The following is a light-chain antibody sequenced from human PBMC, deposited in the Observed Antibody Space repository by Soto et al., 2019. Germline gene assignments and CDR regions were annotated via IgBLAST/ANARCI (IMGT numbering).Light chain of an antibody. J-gene: IGKJ1*01. CDR1: QSISSW. Sequence: DIPMTQSPSTLSASVGDRVTITCRASQSISSWLAWYQQKPGKAPKLLIYDASSLESGIPSRFSASGSGTEVTLTFISRQPDDFATYYCQQYNSYSPTWTFGQGTKVEIK. CDR3: QQYNSYSPTWT. V-gene: IGKV1-5*01. CDR2: DAS.